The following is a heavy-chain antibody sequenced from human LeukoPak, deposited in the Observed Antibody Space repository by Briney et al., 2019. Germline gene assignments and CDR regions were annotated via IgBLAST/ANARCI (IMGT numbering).Heavy chain of an antibody. D-gene: IGHD4-17*01. CDR2: IYHSGST. J-gene: IGHJ4*02. CDR3: ARGASGLTYDYGVN. Sequence: SETLSLTCAVSGGSISSSNWWSWVRQPPGKGLEWIGEIYHSGSTNYNPSLKSRVTISVDKSKNQFSLKLSSVTAADTAVYYCARGASGLTYDYGVNWGQGTLVTVSS. CDR1: GGSISSSNW. V-gene: IGHV4-4*02.